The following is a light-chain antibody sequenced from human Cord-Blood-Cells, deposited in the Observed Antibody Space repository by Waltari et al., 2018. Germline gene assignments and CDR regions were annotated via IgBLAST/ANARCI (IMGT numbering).Light chain of an antibody. Sequence: QSALTQPRPVSGSPGQAVTISCPGTSSDVGGYNYASWYQQHPGKAPKLMIYDVSKRPSGVPDRFSGSKSGNTASLTISGLQAEDEADYYCCSYAGSYSRVFGGGTKLTVL. V-gene: IGLV2-11*01. CDR2: DVS. CDR3: CSYAGSYSRV. CDR1: SSDVGGYNY. J-gene: IGLJ3*02.